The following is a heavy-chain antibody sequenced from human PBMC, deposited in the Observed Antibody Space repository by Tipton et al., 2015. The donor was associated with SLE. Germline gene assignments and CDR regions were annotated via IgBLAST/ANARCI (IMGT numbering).Heavy chain of an antibody. Sequence: TLSLTCTVSGGSISSGSYYWSWIRQPAGKGLEWIGYIYTSGGTNYNPSLKSRVTISVDTSRNQFSLKLSSVTAADTAVYYCARAPDGAVAGMSEYWGQGTLVTVSS. V-gene: IGHV4-61*09. J-gene: IGHJ4*02. CDR2: IYTSGGT. CDR3: ARAPDGAVAGMSEY. D-gene: IGHD6-19*01. CDR1: GGSISSGSYY.